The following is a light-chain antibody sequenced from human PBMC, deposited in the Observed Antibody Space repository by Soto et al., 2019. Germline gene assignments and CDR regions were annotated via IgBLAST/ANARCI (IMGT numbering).Light chain of an antibody. CDR2: GAS. J-gene: IGKJ1*01. Sequence: ENVMTQSPRTLSLSPGERATLSCRASQSVSTNYVAWYQQKPGQAPRLLIYGASSRASGIPDRFRGSGSGTDFTLTISRLEPEDFAVYYCQQYANSHGTFGQGTKVDIK. V-gene: IGKV3-20*01. CDR1: QSVSTNY. CDR3: QQYANSHGT.